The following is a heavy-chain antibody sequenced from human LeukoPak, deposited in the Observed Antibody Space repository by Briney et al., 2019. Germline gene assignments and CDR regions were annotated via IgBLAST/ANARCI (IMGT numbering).Heavy chain of an antibody. CDR1: GFPFSSYW. CDR2: ISGDGTIK. J-gene: IGHJ4*02. V-gene: IGHV3-74*03. CDR3: SRSQFDY. Sequence: GGSLRLSCEPSGFPFSSYWMLWVRQAPGKGVVWVSRISGDGTIKTYADFVRGRFTISRDNTKNILYLQMNSLRVEDTAIYFCSRSQFDYWGQGVLVTVSS.